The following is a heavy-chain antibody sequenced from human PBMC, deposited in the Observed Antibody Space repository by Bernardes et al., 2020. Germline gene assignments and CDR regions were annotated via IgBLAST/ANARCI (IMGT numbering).Heavy chain of an antibody. J-gene: IGHJ4*02. CDR2: INPSGGST. V-gene: IGHV1-46*01. CDR3: ARDLRLWFGELFHIFPFN. CDR1: GYTFTSYY. D-gene: IGHD3-10*01. Sequence: ASVKVSCKASGYTFTSYYMHWVRQAPGQGLEWMGIINPSGGSTSYAQKFQGRVTMTRDTSTSTVYMELISLRSEDTAVYYCARDLRLWFGELFHIFPFNWGQGTLVTVSS.